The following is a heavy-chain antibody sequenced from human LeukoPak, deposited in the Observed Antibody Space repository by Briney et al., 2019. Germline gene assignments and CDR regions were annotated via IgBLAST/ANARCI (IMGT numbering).Heavy chain of an antibody. CDR3: ARDSYGSGSFNLYFDL. J-gene: IGHJ2*01. CDR1: GGSISNYY. Sequence: SETLSLTCTVSGGSISNYYWCWIRQPPGKGLEWIGYISYSGSTNYNPSLKSRVTISVDTSKNQFSLKLSSVTAADTAVYYCARDSYGSGSFNLYFDLWGRGTLVTVSS. CDR2: ISYSGST. D-gene: IGHD3-10*01. V-gene: IGHV4-59*01.